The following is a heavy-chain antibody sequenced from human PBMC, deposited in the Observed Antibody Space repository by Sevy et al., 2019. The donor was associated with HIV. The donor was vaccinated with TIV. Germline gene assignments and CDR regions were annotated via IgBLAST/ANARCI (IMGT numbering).Heavy chain of an antibody. CDR3: AKPPIGWTREGFDQ. D-gene: IGHD6-19*01. J-gene: IGHJ4*02. V-gene: IGHV3-23*01. CDR1: GFTFRTYA. Sequence: GESLKISCAASGFTFRTYAMSWVRQAPGMGLEWVSSISGSSTNTNYADSVKGRFTISRDNSKNTLYLQMNSLKADDTARYYCAKPPIGWTREGFDQWGQGTLVTVSS. CDR2: ISGSSTNT.